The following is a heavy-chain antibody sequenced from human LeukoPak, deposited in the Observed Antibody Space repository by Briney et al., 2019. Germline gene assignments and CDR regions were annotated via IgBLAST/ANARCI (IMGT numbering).Heavy chain of an antibody. D-gene: IGHD4-17*01. V-gene: IGHV4-30-2*01. CDR3: ARVTVTTSFDI. J-gene: IGHJ3*02. CDR2: IYHSGST. Sequence: TTSETLSLTCALSGGSISSGGYSWSWIRQPPGKGLEWIGYIYHSGSTYYNPSLKSRVTISVDRSKNQFSLKLSSVTAADTAVYYCARVTVTTSFDIWGQGTMVTVSS. CDR1: GGSISSGGYS.